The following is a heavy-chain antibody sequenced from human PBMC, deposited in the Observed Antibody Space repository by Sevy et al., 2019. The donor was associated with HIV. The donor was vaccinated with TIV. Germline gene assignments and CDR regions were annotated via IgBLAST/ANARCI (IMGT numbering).Heavy chain of an antibody. J-gene: IGHJ5*02. CDR2: ISSSGSSI. CDR1: GFTFSSYD. Sequence: GGSLRLSCAGSGFTFSSYDMNWVRQAPGKGLEWISKISSSGSSIYYADSVKGRFTIARDNTKNSLNLQMNSLRAEDTALYYCARNGGAYDTGFDPWGQGTLVTVSS. V-gene: IGHV3-48*03. CDR3: ARNGGAYDTGFDP. D-gene: IGHD3-22*01.